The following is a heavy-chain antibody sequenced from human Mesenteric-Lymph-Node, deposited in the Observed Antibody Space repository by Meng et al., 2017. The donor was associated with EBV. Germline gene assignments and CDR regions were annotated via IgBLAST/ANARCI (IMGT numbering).Heavy chain of an antibody. D-gene: IGHD4-17*01. J-gene: IGHJ4*02. CDR1: GGSVNSGGYS. CDR3: AGGDYVNQFNY. Sequence: LQLQESGSGLVKPSQTLSLTCTVSGGSVNSGGYSWSWIRQSPEKGLEWIGYVHHSGLTYYNPSLETRVIISLERSKNQFSLKLTSVTAADTAVYYCAGGDYVNQFNYWGQGTLVTVSS. V-gene: IGHV4-30-2*06. CDR2: VHHSGLT.